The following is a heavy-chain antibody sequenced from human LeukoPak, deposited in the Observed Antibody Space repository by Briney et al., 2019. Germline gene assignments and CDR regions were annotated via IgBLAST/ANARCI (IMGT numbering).Heavy chain of an antibody. CDR3: ARHDRQWGVDY. CDR1: GGSFSGYY. D-gene: IGHD1-26*01. CDR2: INHSGST. Sequence: PSETLSLTCAVYGGSFSGYYWSWIRQPPGKGLEWIGEINHSGSTNYNPSLKSRVTISVDTSKNQFSLKLSSVTAADTAVYYCARHDRQWGVDYWGQGTLVTVSS. V-gene: IGHV4-34*01. J-gene: IGHJ4*02.